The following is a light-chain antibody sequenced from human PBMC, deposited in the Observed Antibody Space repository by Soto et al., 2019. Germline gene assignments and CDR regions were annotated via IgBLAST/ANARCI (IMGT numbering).Light chain of an antibody. Sequence: QAVVTQPASVSGTTGQSITIACTGTSSDVGGYNFVSWYQQHPGKAPKLMIYDVTIRPSGVSSRFSGSKSGNTASLTISGLQAEDEADYYCSSYTSSSTLLFGTGTKLTVL. V-gene: IGLV2-14*01. CDR1: SSDVGGYNF. J-gene: IGLJ1*01. CDR3: SSYTSSSTLL. CDR2: DVT.